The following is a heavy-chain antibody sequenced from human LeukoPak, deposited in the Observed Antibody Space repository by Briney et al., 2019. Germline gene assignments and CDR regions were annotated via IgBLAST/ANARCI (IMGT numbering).Heavy chain of an antibody. J-gene: IGHJ5*02. V-gene: IGHV7-4-1*02. Sequence: GASVKVSCKASGYTFTSYAMNWVRQAPGQGLEWMGWINTNTGNPTYAQGFTGRFVFSLDTSVSTAYLQISSLKAEDTAVYYCARGCSGGSCYSSWFELWGQGTLVTVSS. CDR2: INTNTGNP. CDR1: GYTFTSYA. CDR3: ARGCSGGSCYSSWFEL. D-gene: IGHD2-15*01.